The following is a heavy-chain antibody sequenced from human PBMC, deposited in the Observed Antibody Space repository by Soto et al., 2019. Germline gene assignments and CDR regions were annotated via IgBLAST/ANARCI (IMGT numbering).Heavy chain of an antibody. D-gene: IGHD3-9*01. J-gene: IGHJ4*02. CDR1: GFSLSTTEVG. V-gene: IGHV2-5*02. CDR2: IYWDDDK. Sequence: QITLKESGPTLVKPTQTLTLTCTFSGFSLSTTEVGVAWIRQPPGKALEWLALIYWDDDKRFSPSLKSRLTITKDTSKNQVVLRMTNMDPVDTATYYCAHRFDWYYFDYWGQGILVTVPS. CDR3: AHRFDWYYFDY.